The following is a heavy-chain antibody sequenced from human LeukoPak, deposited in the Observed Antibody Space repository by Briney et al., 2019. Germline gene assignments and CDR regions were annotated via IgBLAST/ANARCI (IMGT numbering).Heavy chain of an antibody. V-gene: IGHV1-18*01. J-gene: IGHJ4*02. CDR3: ARGDYGGSADY. Sequence: GASVKVSCKAPGYTFNIYGINWVRQAPGQGLEWMGWISGYNGNTKYAQKFQGRVTMTTDTSTSTAYMELRSLRSDDTAVFYCARGDYGGSADYWGQGTLVTVSS. CDR1: GYTFNIYG. CDR2: ISGYNGNT. D-gene: IGHD4-23*01.